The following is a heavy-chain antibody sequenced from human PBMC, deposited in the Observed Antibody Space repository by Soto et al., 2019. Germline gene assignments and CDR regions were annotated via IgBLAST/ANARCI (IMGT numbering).Heavy chain of an antibody. CDR3: AIGYSGWYGEWFDP. CDR2: MNPNSGNT. V-gene: IGHV1-8*01. CDR1: GYTFTSYD. D-gene: IGHD6-19*01. Sequence: QVKLVQSGAEVKKPGASVKVSCKASGYTFTSYDINWVRQATGQGLEWMGWMNPNSGNTGYAQKFQGRVTMNRNTSISTAYMELSSLRYEDTAVYYCAIGYSGWYGEWFDPWGQGTLVTVSS. J-gene: IGHJ5*02.